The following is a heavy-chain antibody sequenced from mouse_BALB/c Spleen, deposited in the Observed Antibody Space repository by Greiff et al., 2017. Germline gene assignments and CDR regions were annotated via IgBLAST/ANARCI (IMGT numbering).Heavy chain of an antibody. CDR1: GFNIKDYY. J-gene: IGHJ2*01. V-gene: IGHV14-4*02. CDR3: KAYGNFDY. Sequence: EVKLQESGAELVRSGASVKLSCTASGFNIKDYYMHWVKQRPEQGLEWIGWIDPENGDTEYAPKFQGKATMTADTSSNTAYLQLSSLTSEDTAVYYCKAYGNFDYWGQGTTLTVSS. CDR2: IDPENGDT. D-gene: IGHD2-10*02.